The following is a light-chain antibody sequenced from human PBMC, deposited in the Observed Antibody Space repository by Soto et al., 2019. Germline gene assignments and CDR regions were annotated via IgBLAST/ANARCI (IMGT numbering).Light chain of an antibody. V-gene: IGKV1-5*03. CDR3: QHYNSYSEA. Sequence: DIQMTQSPSTLSGSVGDRVTITCRASQTISSWLAWYQQKPGKAPKLLIYKVSTLKSGVPSRFSGSGSGTEFTLTISSLQPDDFATYYCQHYNSYSEAFGQGTEVELK. J-gene: IGKJ1*01. CDR1: QTISSW. CDR2: KVS.